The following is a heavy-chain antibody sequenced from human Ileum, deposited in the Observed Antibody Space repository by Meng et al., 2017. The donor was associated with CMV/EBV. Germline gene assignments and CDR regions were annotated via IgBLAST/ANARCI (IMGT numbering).Heavy chain of an antibody. Sequence: QVQLQESGQGLVKPSETLSLTCTVSGGSISRYHWSWIRQPPGKRLEWIGYIYYSGTTNYNPSLKSRVTISVDTSKNQFSLNLRSVTAADTAVYYCARETRHDNSDSRIDYWGQGTLVTVSS. CDR2: IYYSGTT. CDR3: ARETRHDNSDSRIDY. D-gene: IGHD3-22*01. V-gene: IGHV4-59*01. CDR1: GGSISRYH. J-gene: IGHJ4*02.